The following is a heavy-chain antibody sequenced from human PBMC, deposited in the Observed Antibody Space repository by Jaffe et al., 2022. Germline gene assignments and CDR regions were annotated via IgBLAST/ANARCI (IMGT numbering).Heavy chain of an antibody. CDR2: ISGSGGST. J-gene: IGHJ1*01. CDR1: GFTFSSYA. V-gene: IGHV3-23*01. CDR3: AKGGPGGSSGQWLVPPGYFQH. Sequence: EVQLLESGGGLVQPGGSLRLSCAASGFTFSSYAMSWVRQAPGKGLEWVSAISGSGGSTYYADSVKGRFTISRDNSKNTLYLQMNSLRAEDTAVYYCAKGGPGGSSGQWLVPPGYFQHWGQGTLVTVSS. D-gene: IGHD6-19*01.